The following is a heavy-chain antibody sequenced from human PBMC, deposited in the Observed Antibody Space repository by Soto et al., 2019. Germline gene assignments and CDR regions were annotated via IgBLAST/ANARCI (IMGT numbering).Heavy chain of an antibody. Sequence: SETLSLTCTVSGGSISSGSGDYYWSWIRQPPGKGLEWIGYIYYGGSTYNNPSLKSRVSISADTSQNQFSLKLSSVTAADTAVYYCARGRGIAVAGHWYFDLWGRGTLVTVS. V-gene: IGHV4-30-4*01. CDR1: GGSISSGSGDYY. CDR3: ARGRGIAVAGHWYFDL. J-gene: IGHJ2*01. D-gene: IGHD6-19*01. CDR2: IYYGGST.